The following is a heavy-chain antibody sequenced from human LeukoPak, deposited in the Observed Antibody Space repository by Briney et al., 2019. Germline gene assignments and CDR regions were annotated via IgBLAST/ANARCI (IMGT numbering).Heavy chain of an antibody. CDR1: GYTLTQHS. D-gene: IGHD6-19*01. J-gene: IGHJ4*02. CDR2: IITDTGNP. Sequence: GASVKVSCKASGYTLTQHSMNWVRQAPGQGLEWMGWIITDTGNPTYAQGFTGRFVFSVDTSVNTAYLQISSLKAEDTAVYYCARVRQQWLVPLDYWGQGTLVTVSS. V-gene: IGHV7-4-1*02. CDR3: ARVRQQWLVPLDY.